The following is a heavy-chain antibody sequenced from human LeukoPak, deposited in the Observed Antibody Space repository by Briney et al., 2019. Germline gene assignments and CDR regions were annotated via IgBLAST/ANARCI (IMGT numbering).Heavy chain of an antibody. CDR3: ASAPHVNYFDF. D-gene: IGHD2/OR15-2a*01. V-gene: IGHV4-4*07. J-gene: IGHJ4*02. Sequence: SETLSLTCTVSGGSISSYYWSWIRQPAGKGLEWIGRIYTSGSTDYNPSLKSRVTISIDTSKNQFSLKLSSVTAADTAVYYCASAPHVNYFDFWGQGALVTVST. CDR1: GGSISSYY. CDR2: IYTSGST.